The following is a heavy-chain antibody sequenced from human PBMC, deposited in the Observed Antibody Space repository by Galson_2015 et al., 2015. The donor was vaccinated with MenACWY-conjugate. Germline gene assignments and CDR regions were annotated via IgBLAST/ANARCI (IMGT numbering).Heavy chain of an antibody. V-gene: IGHV1-18*04. Sequence: SMKIGCKASGVIVTNNGFSWVRQAPGQGLEWMGWISASHGNTKYAQRFKGSVTMTTDKSTSTAYMELTSLTSDDTAVYYCVREMGYFDHWGQGSMVIVSS. CDR2: ISASHGNT. J-gene: IGHJ4*02. D-gene: IGHD6-13*01. CDR3: VREMGYFDH. CDR1: GVIVTNNG.